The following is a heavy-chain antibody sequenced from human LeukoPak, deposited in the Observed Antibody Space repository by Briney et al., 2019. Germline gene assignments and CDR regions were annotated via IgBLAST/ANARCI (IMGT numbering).Heavy chain of an antibody. V-gene: IGHV3-21*01. D-gene: IGHD4-17*01. Sequence: GGSLRLSCAVSGFTFSSYNMNWVRQAPGKGLEWVSSISISSSYIYYADSVKGRFTISRDNAKNSLYLQMNSLRAEDTAVYYCARVTTVTTSAFDIWGQGTMVTVSS. CDR1: GFTFSSYN. CDR3: ARVTTVTTSAFDI. CDR2: ISISSSYI. J-gene: IGHJ3*02.